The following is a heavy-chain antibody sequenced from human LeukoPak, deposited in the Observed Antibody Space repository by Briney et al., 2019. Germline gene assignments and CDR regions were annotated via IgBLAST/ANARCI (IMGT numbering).Heavy chain of an antibody. Sequence: GGSLRLSCAASGFTFSSYWMSWVRQAPGKGLEWVANIKQDGSEKYYVDSVKGRFTISRDNAKNSLYLQMNSLRAEDTAVYYCARDRFRWLKRLPYGMDVWGQGTTVTVSS. CDR3: ARDRFRWLKRLPYGMDV. J-gene: IGHJ6*02. CDR1: GFTFSSYW. D-gene: IGHD2-21*01. V-gene: IGHV3-7*01. CDR2: IKQDGSEK.